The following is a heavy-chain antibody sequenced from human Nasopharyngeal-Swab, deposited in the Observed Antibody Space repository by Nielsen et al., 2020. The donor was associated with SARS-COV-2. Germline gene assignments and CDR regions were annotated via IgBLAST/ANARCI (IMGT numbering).Heavy chain of an antibody. Sequence: GSLRLSCAASGFGFDDYGMSWVRQAPGKGLEWVSGINWNGGSRGYADSVKGRFTISRDNAKNSLYLQMNSLRAEDTALYYCARVGHVDTSMSGAFDIWGQGTMVTVSS. D-gene: IGHD5-18*01. CDR2: INWNGGSR. J-gene: IGHJ3*02. V-gene: IGHV3-20*04. CDR3: ARVGHVDTSMSGAFDI. CDR1: GFGFDDYG.